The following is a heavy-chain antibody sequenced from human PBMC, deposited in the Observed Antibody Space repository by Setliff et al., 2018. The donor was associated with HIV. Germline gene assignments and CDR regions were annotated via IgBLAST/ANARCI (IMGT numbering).Heavy chain of an antibody. CDR1: GFTVSSNY. Sequence: GGSLRLSCAASGFTVSSNYMSWVRQAPGKGLEWVSVIYSGGSTYYADSVKGRFTISRDNSKNTLYLQMNSLRAEETAVYYCAKNRPMSGVVGAVGLYFDYWGQGTLVTVSS. D-gene: IGHD1-26*01. V-gene: IGHV3-53*01. CDR2: IYSGGST. J-gene: IGHJ4*02. CDR3: AKNRPMSGVVGAVGLYFDY.